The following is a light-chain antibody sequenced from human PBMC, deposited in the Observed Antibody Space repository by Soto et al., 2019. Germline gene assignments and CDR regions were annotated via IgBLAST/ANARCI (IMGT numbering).Light chain of an antibody. CDR3: LQDYNYPYT. Sequence: AIQMTQSPSALSTSVGDRVTITSRASQGIGFDVARYQQKPGQAPKLLIYTASSLQSGVPSRFSGSGSGTDFTLTISSLQPEDFATYYCLQDYNYPYTFGPGTKLEIK. CDR2: TAS. V-gene: IGKV1-6*01. J-gene: IGKJ2*01. CDR1: QGIGFD.